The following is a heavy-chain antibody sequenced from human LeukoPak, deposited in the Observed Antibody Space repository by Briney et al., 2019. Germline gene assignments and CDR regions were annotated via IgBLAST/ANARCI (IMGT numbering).Heavy chain of an antibody. CDR2: IKQDGSEK. V-gene: IGHV3-7*01. CDR3: ARETYYYDSSVYYYPGGFDY. CDR1: GFTFSSYW. Sequence: GGSLRLSCAASGFTFSSYWMSWVRQAPGKGLEWVANIKQDGSEKYYVDSVKGRFTISRDNDKNSLYLQMNSLRAEDTAVYYCARETYYYDSSVYYYPGGFDYGGQGTLVTVSS. J-gene: IGHJ4*02. D-gene: IGHD3-22*01.